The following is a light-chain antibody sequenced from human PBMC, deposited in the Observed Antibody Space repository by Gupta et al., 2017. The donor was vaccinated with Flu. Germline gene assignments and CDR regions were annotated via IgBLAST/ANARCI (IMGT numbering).Light chain of an antibody. CDR3: CSYAGSSTWV. Sequence: QSALTQSASVSGSPGQSITIYCTGTNCDVGSYNLVSWYQQHPGKAPKLMIYEASKRPSGVSDRFSGSKSGNTASVTISGLQAEDEADYYCCSYAGSSTWVFGGGTKLTVL. CDR1: NCDVGSYNL. V-gene: IGLV2-23*01. CDR2: EAS. J-gene: IGLJ3*02.